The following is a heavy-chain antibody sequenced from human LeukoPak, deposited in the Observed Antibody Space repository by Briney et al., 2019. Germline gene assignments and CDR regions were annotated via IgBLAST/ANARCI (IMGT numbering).Heavy chain of an antibody. D-gene: IGHD4-17*01. CDR1: GYSISSGYY. V-gene: IGHV4-38-2*02. CDR3: ARITVTTKGRPYYFDY. CDR2: IYHSGST. J-gene: IGHJ4*02. Sequence: DPSETLSLTCTVSGYSISSGYYWGWIRQPPGKGLEWIGSIYHSGSTYYNPSLKSRVTISVDTSKNQFSLKLSSVTAADMAVYYCARITVTTKGRPYYFDYWGQGTLVTVSS.